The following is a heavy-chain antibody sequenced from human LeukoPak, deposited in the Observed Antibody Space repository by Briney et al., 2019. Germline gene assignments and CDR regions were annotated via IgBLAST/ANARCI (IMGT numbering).Heavy chain of an antibody. Sequence: GESLKISCKGSGYSFTTYWIGWVCQMPGKGLEWMGIIYPGDSDTRYSPSFQGQVTISADKSISTAYLQWSSLKASDTAMYYCARSIPYSSSSLHYYYYGMDVWGQGTTVTVSS. CDR1: GYSFTTYW. CDR3: ARSIPYSSSSLHYYYYGMDV. CDR2: IYPGDSDT. D-gene: IGHD6-6*01. V-gene: IGHV5-51*01. J-gene: IGHJ6*02.